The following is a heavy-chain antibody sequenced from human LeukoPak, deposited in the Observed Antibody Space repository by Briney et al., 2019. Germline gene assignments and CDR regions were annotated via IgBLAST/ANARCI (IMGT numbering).Heavy chain of an antibody. CDR3: ARNIGGFDP. CDR2: MYHSGST. V-gene: IGHV4-59*01. J-gene: IGHJ5*02. CDR1: GVSISSYY. Sequence: SSETLSLTCTVSGVSISSYYWIWIRQPPGKRVEWLAYMYHSGSTNYNPSLKSRVTISLDTSKNKSSLRLSSATAADTAVYYCARNIGGFDPWGQGTLVTVSS. D-gene: IGHD2/OR15-2a*01.